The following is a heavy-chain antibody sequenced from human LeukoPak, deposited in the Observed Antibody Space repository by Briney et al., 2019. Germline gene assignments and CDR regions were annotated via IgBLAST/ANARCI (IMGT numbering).Heavy chain of an antibody. D-gene: IGHD3-10*01. CDR3: AKELIGHYYGSGDAFDL. J-gene: IGHJ3*01. V-gene: IGHV3-48*01. Sequence: GGSLRLSCAASGFTFSSYSMNWVRQAPGKGLEWVSYISSSSSTIYYADSVKGRFTISRDTSQSTVFLQMNGLRAEDTAIYYCAKELIGHYYGSGDAFDLWGQGTLVIVSS. CDR1: GFTFSSYS. CDR2: ISSSSSTI.